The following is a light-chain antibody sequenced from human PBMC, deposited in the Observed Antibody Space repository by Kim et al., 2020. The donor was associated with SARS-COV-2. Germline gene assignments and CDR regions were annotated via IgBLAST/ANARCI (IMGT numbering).Light chain of an antibody. J-gene: IGKJ4*01. CDR1: QTVSRN. Sequence: GSPGDTATLACRASQTVSRNVAWYQQKPGQAPRLLIYGAFTRATGVPARFSGSGSETEFTLTVSSLQSEDFAVYFCQQYLKWPLAFGGGTKVDIK. CDR3: QQYLKWPLA. CDR2: GAF. V-gene: IGKV3-15*01.